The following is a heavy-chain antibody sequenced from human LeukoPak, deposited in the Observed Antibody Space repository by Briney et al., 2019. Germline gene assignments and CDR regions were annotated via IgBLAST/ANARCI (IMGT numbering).Heavy chain of an antibody. CDR2: IYHSGST. Sequence: PSETLSLTCTVSGYSISSGYYWGWIRQPPGKGLEWIGSIYHSGSTYYNPSLKSRVTISVDTSKNQFSLKLSSVTAADTAVYYCARDARRGWFDPWGQGTLVTVSS. J-gene: IGHJ5*02. CDR1: GYSISSGYY. CDR3: ARDARRGWFDP. D-gene: IGHD3-10*01. V-gene: IGHV4-38-2*02.